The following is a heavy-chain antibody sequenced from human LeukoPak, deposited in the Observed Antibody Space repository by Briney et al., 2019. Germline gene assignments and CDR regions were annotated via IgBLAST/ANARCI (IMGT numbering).Heavy chain of an antibody. CDR2: FDPEDGET. Sequence: ASVKVSCKVSGYTLTELSMHWVRQAPGKGLEWMGGFDPEDGETIHAQKFQGRVTMTEDTSTDTAYMELSSLRSEDTAVYYCATPPVLRYFDWLPHTHWYFDLWGRGTLVTVSS. D-gene: IGHD3-9*01. CDR3: ATPPVLRYFDWLPHTHWYFDL. CDR1: GYTLTELS. J-gene: IGHJ2*01. V-gene: IGHV1-24*01.